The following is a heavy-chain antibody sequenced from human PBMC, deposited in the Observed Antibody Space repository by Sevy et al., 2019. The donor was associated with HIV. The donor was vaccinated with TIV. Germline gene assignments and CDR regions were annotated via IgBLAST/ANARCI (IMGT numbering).Heavy chain of an antibody. Sequence: QLGGSLRLSCAASGFTFSNYWMSWVRQAPGKGLEWVANINQDGGEKYYVDSVKGRFTISRDNAKISLYLQMNSLRVEDTAVYYCARDFASYVDVFDIWGQGTLVTVSS. CDR3: ARDFASYVDVFDI. J-gene: IGHJ3*02. CDR2: INQDGGEK. V-gene: IGHV3-7*01. CDR1: GFTFSNYW. D-gene: IGHD3-16*01.